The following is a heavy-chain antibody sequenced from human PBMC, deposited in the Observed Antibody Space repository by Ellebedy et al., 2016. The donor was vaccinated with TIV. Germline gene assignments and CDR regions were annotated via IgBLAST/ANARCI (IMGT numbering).Heavy chain of an antibody. D-gene: IGHD7-27*01. J-gene: IGHJ4*02. CDR2: IWYDGSIK. V-gene: IGHV3-33*01. CDR3: ASWDFDY. Sequence: PGGSLRLSCAASGLTFSRYGVHWIRQAPDKGLEWVAVIWYDGSIKYLADSVKGRFTISRDNFNNTLYLQMNSLRAEDTAVYWCASWDFDYWGQGTLVTVSS. CDR1: GLTFSRYG.